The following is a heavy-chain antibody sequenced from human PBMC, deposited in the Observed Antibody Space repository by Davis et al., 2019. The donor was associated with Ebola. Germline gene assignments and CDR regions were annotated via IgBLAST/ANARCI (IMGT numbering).Heavy chain of an antibody. CDR2: IWYDGSNK. Sequence: PGGSLRLSCAASGFTFSSYGMHWVRQAPGKGLEWVAVIWYDGSNKYYADSVKGRFTISRDNSKNTLYLQMNSLRAEDTAVYYCARGPAAKDYYYYMDVWGKGTTVTVSS. CDR3: ARGPAAKDYYYYMDV. D-gene: IGHD2-2*01. J-gene: IGHJ6*03. V-gene: IGHV3-33*01. CDR1: GFTFSSYG.